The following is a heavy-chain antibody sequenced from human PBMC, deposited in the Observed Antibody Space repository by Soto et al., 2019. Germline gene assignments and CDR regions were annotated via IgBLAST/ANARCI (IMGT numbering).Heavy chain of an antibody. V-gene: IGHV3-7*01. D-gene: IGHD2-21*02. Sequence: GGSLRLSCAASGFIFSNCCMHWVRQAPGKGLEWVANINQDGSVKYYVDSVKGRFTISRDNAENSLYLQMNSLRAEDTAVYFCGGPFTAADDWGRGTQVTVSS. CDR2: INQDGSVK. CDR1: GFIFSNCC. CDR3: GGPFTAADD. J-gene: IGHJ4*02.